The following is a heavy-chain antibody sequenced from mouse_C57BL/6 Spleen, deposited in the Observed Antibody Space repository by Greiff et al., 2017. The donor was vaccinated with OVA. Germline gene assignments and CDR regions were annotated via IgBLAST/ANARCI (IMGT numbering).Heavy chain of an antibody. CDR1: GFSLTSYA. Sequence: VQLVESGPGLVAPSQSLSITCTVSGFSLTSYAISWVRQPPGKGLEWLGVIWTGGGTNYNSALKSRLSISKDNSKSQVFLKMNSLQTDDTARYYCASNGLDYYGSSYYAMDYWGQGTSVTVSS. CDR2: IWTGGGT. CDR3: ASNGLDYYGSSYYAMDY. J-gene: IGHJ4*01. V-gene: IGHV2-9-1*01. D-gene: IGHD1-1*01.